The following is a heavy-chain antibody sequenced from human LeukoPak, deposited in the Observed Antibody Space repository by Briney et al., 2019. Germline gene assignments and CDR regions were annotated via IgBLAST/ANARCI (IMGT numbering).Heavy chain of an antibody. CDR3: ASSWDYRDYYGMDV. J-gene: IGHJ6*02. D-gene: IGHD1-7*01. CDR2: IIPILGIA. Sequence: SVKVSCKAFGGTFSSYAISWVRQAPGQGLEWMGRIIPILGIANYAQKFQGRVTITADKSTSTAYMELSSLRSEDTAVYYCASSWDYRDYYGMDVWGQGTTVTVSS. V-gene: IGHV1-69*04. CDR1: GGTFSSYA.